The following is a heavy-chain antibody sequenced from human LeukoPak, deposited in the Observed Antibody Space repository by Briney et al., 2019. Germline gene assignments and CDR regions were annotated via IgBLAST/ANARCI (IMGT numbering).Heavy chain of an antibody. CDR3: ANGSGSYYTFDY. D-gene: IGHD3-10*01. CDR1: GGSISSGDYY. Sequence: PSETLSLTCTVSGGSISSGDYYWSWIRQPAGKGLEWIGYIYYSGSTYYNPSLKSRVTISVDTSKNQFSLKLSSVTAADTAVYYCANGSGSYYTFDYWGQGTLVTVSS. J-gene: IGHJ4*02. V-gene: IGHV4-30-4*01. CDR2: IYYSGST.